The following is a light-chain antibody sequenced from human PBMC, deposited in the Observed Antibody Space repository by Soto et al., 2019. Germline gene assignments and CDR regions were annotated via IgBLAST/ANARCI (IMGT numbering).Light chain of an antibody. V-gene: IGLV1-40*01. CDR1: SSNIGAGYN. Sequence: QSVLTQPPSVSGAPGQRVTISCTGSSSNIGAGYNVHWYQQLPGTAPKLLISGNSNRPSGVPDRFSGSKSGTSASLAISGLRSEDEADYYCGAWDDSLNPFLFAAGTKVTVL. J-gene: IGLJ1*01. CDR2: GNS. CDR3: GAWDDSLNPFL.